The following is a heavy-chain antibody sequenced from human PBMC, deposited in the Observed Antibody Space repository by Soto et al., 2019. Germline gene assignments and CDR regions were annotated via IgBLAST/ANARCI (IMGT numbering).Heavy chain of an antibody. J-gene: IGHJ4*02. V-gene: IGHV5-51*01. Sequence: PGESLKISCKGSGYSFTSYWIGWVRQMPGKGLEWMGIIYPGDSDTRYSPSFQGQVTISADKSISTAYLQWSSLKASDTAMYYCARLDFDWLLGKEQRGYYFDYWGQGTLVTVSS. D-gene: IGHD3-9*01. CDR2: IYPGDSDT. CDR1: GYSFTSYW. CDR3: ARLDFDWLLGKEQRGYYFDY.